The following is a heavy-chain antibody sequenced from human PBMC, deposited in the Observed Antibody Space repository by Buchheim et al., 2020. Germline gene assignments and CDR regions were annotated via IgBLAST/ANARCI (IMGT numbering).Heavy chain of an antibody. J-gene: IGHJ4*02. CDR1: GFTFSSYA. CDR3: ARDFRCSSTSCYRGFDY. Sequence: EVQLLESGGGLVQPGGSLRLSCAASGFTFSSYAMSWVRQAPGKGLEWVSAISGSGGSTYYADSVKGRFTISRDNSKNTLYLQMNSLRAEDTAVYYCARDFRCSSTSCYRGFDYWGQGTL. V-gene: IGHV3-23*01. D-gene: IGHD2-2*02. CDR2: ISGSGGST.